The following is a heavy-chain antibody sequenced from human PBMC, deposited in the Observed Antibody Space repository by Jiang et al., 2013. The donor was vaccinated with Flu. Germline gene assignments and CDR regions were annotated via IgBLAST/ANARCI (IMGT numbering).Heavy chain of an antibody. CDR3: ARLRGYSYGSDYYYYGMDV. V-gene: IGHV4-34*01. CDR2: INHSGST. CDR1: GGSFSGYY. J-gene: IGHJ6*02. Sequence: LLKPSETLSLTCAVYGGSFSGYYWSWIRQPPGKGLEWIGEINHSGSTNYNPSLKSRVTISVDTSKNQFSLKLSSVTAADTAVYYCARLRGYSYGSDYYYYGMDVWGQGTTVTVSS. D-gene: IGHD5-18*01.